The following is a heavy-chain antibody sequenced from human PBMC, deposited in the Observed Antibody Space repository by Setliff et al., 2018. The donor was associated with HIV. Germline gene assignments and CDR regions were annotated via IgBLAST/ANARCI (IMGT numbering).Heavy chain of an antibody. J-gene: IGHJ5*02. Sequence: ASETLSLSCAASGFTFSSYSMNWVRQAPGKGLEWVSSISSSSSYIYYADSVKGRFTISRDNAKNSLYLQMNSLRAEDTAVYYCAREGGTPGPWGQGTLVTVSS. CDR3: AREGGTPGP. CDR1: GFTFSSYS. D-gene: IGHD3-16*01. CDR2: ISSSSSYI. V-gene: IGHV3-21*01.